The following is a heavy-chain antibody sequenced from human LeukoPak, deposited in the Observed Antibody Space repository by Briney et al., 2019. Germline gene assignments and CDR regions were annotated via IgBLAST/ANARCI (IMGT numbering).Heavy chain of an antibody. CDR3: ARLYSSSLGLDY. J-gene: IGHJ4*02. V-gene: IGHV3-74*01. Sequence: RINSDGSSTTYADSVKGRFTISRDNAKNTLYLQMNSLRAEDTAVYYCARLYSSSLGLDYWGQGILVTVSS. D-gene: IGHD6-6*01. CDR2: INSDGSST.